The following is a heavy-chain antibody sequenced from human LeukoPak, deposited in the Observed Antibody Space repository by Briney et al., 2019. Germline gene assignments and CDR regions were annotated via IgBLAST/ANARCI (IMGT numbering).Heavy chain of an antibody. V-gene: IGHV3-30*04. D-gene: IGHD3-22*01. Sequence: PGGSLRLSCAASGFTFRSYAMHWVRQAPGKGLEWVALISYDGSNKYYADSVRGRFTISRDNSKNTLYLQMNSLRAEDTAVYYCANGPYYYDSSGYPPFDYWGQGTLVTVSS. CDR2: ISYDGSNK. CDR1: GFTFRSYA. J-gene: IGHJ4*02. CDR3: ANGPYYYDSSGYPPFDY.